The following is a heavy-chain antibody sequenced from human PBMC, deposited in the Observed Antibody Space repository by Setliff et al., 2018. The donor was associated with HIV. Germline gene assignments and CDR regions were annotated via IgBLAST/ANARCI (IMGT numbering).Heavy chain of an antibody. CDR1: ELTFSNYA. V-gene: IGHV3-48*04. CDR3: ARSHYDSRGYYYRGDAFDI. J-gene: IGHJ3*02. D-gene: IGHD3-22*01. Sequence: LRLSCAASELTFSNYAMTWVRQAPGKGLEWVSSLSSSSGTILYVDSVQGRFTISRDNAKNSLYLQMNSLRAEDTAVYYCARSHYDSRGYYYRGDAFDIWGLGTMVTVSS. CDR2: LSSSSGTI.